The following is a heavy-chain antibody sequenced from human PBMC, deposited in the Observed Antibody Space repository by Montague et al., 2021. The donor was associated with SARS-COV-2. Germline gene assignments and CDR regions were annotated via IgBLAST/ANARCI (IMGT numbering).Heavy chain of an antibody. Sequence: SETLSLTCARLGSCYTGSDRTCIRQSPSHELEWFAEFFHRGKTSYNPSLQSRLTMSVDTYKKQFSLRLSSVTAADTAVYFCAKGSHIYETRGLRTGWFDPWGQGTLVTVSS. CDR2: FFHRGKT. V-gene: IGHV4-34*01. CDR1: GSCYTGSD. J-gene: IGHJ5*02. D-gene: IGHD7-27*01. CDR3: AKGSHIYETRGLRTGWFDP.